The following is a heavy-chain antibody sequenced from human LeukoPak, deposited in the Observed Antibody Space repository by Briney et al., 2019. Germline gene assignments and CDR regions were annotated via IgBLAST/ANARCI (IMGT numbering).Heavy chain of an antibody. CDR2: ISSSSRTM. CDR1: GVTFSSYN. J-gene: IGHJ6*03. D-gene: IGHD6-19*01. V-gene: IGHV3-48*01. CDR3: ARLAATPYQYYYMDV. Sequence: GGSLRLSCAASGVTFSSYNMSWVRQAPGKGLEWVSYISSSSRTMYDADSVKGRFTISRDNAKNSLFLQMSSLRAEDTAVYYCARLAATPYQYYYMDVWGKGTTVTVSS.